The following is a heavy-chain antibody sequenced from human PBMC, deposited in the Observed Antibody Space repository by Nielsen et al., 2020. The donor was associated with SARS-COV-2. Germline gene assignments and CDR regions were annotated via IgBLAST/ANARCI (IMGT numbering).Heavy chain of an antibody. J-gene: IGHJ4*02. D-gene: IGHD2-21*02. CDR2: INAGNGNT. Sequence: ASVKVSCKASGYTFTSYAMHWVRRAPGQRLEWMGWINAGNGNTKYSQKFQGRVTITRDTSASTAYMELSSLRSEDTAVYYCARDRGYCGGDCYSLNYFDYWGQGTLVTVSS. CDR1: GYTFTSYA. V-gene: IGHV1-3*01. CDR3: ARDRGYCGGDCYSLNYFDY.